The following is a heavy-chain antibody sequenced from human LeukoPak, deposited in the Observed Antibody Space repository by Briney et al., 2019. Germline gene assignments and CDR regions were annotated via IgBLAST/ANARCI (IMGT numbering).Heavy chain of an antibody. CDR3: ARDTHDYGDYVRAFDI. Sequence: ASVKVSCKASGGTFSSYAISWVRQAPGQGLEWMGWISAYNGNTNYAQKLQGRVTMTTDTSTSTAYMELRSLRSDDTAVYYCARDTHDYGDYVRAFDIWGQGTMVTVSS. CDR2: ISAYNGNT. D-gene: IGHD4-17*01. CDR1: GGTFSSYA. J-gene: IGHJ3*02. V-gene: IGHV1-18*01.